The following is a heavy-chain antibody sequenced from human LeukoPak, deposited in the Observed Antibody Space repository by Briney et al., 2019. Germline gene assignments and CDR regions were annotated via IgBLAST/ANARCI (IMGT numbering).Heavy chain of an antibody. CDR1: GYTFTSYG. CDR2: ISAYNGNT. D-gene: IGHD3-9*01. CDR3: ARVILTGYESYYFDY. J-gene: IGHJ4*02. Sequence: ASVKVSCKASGYTFTSYGISWVRQAPGQGLEWMGWISAYNGNTNYAQKLQGRVTMTTDTSTSTAYMELRSLRSDDTAVYYCARVILTGYESYYFDYWGQGTLVTVSS. V-gene: IGHV1-18*01.